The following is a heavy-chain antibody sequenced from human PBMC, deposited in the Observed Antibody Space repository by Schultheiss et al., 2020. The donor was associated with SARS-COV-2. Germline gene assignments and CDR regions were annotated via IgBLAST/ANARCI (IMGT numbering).Heavy chain of an antibody. CDR1: GYSISSAYY. V-gene: IGHV4-38-2*01. CDR3: ARLWFGESHWFDP. CDR2: IYHSGNT. D-gene: IGHD3-10*01. Sequence: SQTLSLTCAVSGYSISSAYYWGWIRQPPGKGLEWIGSIYHSGNTYYNPSLKSRVTISVDTSRNQFSLEVYSVTAADTAVYYCARLWFGESHWFDPWGQGTLVTVSS. J-gene: IGHJ5*02.